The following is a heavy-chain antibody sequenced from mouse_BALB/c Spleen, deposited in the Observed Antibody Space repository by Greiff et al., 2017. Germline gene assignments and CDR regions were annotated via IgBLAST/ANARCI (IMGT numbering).Heavy chain of an antibody. Sequence: VKLMESGAELVKPGASVKLSCKASGYTFTSYDINWVRQRPEQGLEWIGWIFPGDGSTKYNEKFKGKATLTTDKSSSTAYMQLSRLTSEDSAVEVWARLIYGSSLLYAMDYWGQGTSVTVSS. CDR2: IFPGDGST. CDR3: ARLIYGSSLLYAMDY. CDR1: GYTFTSYD. V-gene: IGHV1-85*01. D-gene: IGHD1-1*01. J-gene: IGHJ4*01.